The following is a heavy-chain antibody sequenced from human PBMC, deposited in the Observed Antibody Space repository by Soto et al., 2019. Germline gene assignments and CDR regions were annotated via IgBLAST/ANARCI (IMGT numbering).Heavy chain of an antibody. J-gene: IGHJ4*02. D-gene: IGHD3-3*01. CDR3: AKGRYDFWSPYYFDS. CDR1: GLNFDDFA. V-gene: IGHV3-9*01. Sequence: GGSLRLSCVGTGLNFDDFAMHWVRQAPGKGLEWVSGITWNSRVLAYADSVKGRFAISRDNARNSLYLQMDSLRDEDTALYYCAKGRYDFWSPYYFDSWGQGTLVTVSS. CDR2: ITWNSRVL.